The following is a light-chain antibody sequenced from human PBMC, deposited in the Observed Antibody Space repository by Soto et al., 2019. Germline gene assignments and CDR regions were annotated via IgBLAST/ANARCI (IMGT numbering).Light chain of an antibody. CDR3: QHYGNPPRRT. CDR2: DAS. CDR1: QDISNY. V-gene: IGKV1-33*01. J-gene: IGKJ4*01. Sequence: DIQMTPSPSSLSASVKDRVTITCQASQDISNYLNWHQHKPGKAPNLLIYDASDLETGVTSRFMGSGRATDFTIAISSLQPEHIAAHYWQHYGNPPRRTFGGGTKVEIK.